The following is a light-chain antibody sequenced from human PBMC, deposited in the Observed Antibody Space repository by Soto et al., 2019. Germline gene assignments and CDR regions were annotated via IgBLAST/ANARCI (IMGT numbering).Light chain of an antibody. CDR1: QSVSSN. CDR3: QHYNNWPRT. V-gene: IGKV3-15*01. CDR2: GAS. Sequence: EIVMTQSPATLSVSPGERVTLSCRASQSVSSNLACYQQKPGQAPRLLIYGASTRATGIPARFSGSGSGTEFTLTISSLQSEDFAVYYCQHYNNWPRTFGQGTKVEIK. J-gene: IGKJ1*01.